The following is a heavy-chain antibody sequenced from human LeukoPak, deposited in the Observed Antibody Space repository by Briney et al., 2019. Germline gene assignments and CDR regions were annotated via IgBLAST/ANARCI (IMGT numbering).Heavy chain of an antibody. CDR1: GGSISSYY. V-gene: IGHV4-59*08. Sequence: PSETLSLTCTVSGGSISSYYWSWIRQPPGKGLEWIGYIYYSGSTNYNPSLKSRVTISVDTSKNQFSLKLSSVTAADTAVYDCARHTPYDILTGSDDYWGQGTLATVSS. CDR2: IYYSGST. J-gene: IGHJ4*02. CDR3: ARHTPYDILTGSDDY. D-gene: IGHD3-9*01.